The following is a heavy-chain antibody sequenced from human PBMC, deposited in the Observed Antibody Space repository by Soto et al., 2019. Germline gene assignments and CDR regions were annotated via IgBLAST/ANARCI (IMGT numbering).Heavy chain of an antibody. CDR3: AKDLDPDYYGSGSYEVFWFDP. D-gene: IGHD3-10*01. CDR1: GFTFSSYG. Sequence: GGSLRLSCAASGFTFSSYGMHWVRQAPGKGLEWVAVIWYDGSNKYYADYVKGRFTISRDNSKNTLYLQMNSLRAEDTAVYYCAKDLDPDYYGSGSYEVFWFDPWGQGTLVTVSS. J-gene: IGHJ5*02. V-gene: IGHV3-33*06. CDR2: IWYDGSNK.